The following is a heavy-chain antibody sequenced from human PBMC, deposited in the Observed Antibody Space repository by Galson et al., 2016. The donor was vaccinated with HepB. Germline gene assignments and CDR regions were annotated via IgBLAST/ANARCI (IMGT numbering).Heavy chain of an antibody. Sequence: SETLSLTCTVSGGSISSGRYYWTWVRQPPGEGLQWIGSINYSGNIYYDDFFKSRVSMSMDTSESQFSLKVRSVTAADTSTCYCARLEITGSGNFFDVWGQGTLVIVSS. CDR1: GGSISSGRYY. V-gene: IGHV4-39*01. CDR3: ARLEITGSGNFFDV. J-gene: IGHJ4*02. CDR2: INYSGNI. D-gene: IGHD3-10*01.